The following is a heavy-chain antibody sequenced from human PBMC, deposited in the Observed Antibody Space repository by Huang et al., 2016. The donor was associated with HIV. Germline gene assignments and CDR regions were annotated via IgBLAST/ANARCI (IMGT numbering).Heavy chain of an antibody. V-gene: IGHV3-74*01. CDR2: SNSDGRST. CDR3: ARDPRIQSWLNFFDY. CDR1: GFSISSDW. Sequence: EVQLVESGGGLVQPGGSLRLSCAASGFSISSDWMHWVRQAPGKGLVWVSRSNSDGRSTSYADSVKGRFTISRDNAKNTLYLQMNSLRAEDTAVYYCARDPRIQSWLNFFDYWGQGTLVSVSS. D-gene: IGHD3-22*01. J-gene: IGHJ4*02.